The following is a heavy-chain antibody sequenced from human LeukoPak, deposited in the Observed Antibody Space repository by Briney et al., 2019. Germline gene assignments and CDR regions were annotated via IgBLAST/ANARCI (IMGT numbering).Heavy chain of an antibody. D-gene: IGHD3-10*01. CDR3: ARGWDLDYYGSGSYWY. CDR2: IKGDERST. J-gene: IGHJ4*02. V-gene: IGHV3-74*01. CDR1: GFTFSSYW. Sequence: PGGSLRLSCAASGFTFSSYWLHWVRPAPGEGLVWVSRIKGDERSTNYADSVKGRFTISRDNAKNTVYLEMNSLRAEDTAVYYCARGWDLDYYGSGSYWYWGQGILVTVSS.